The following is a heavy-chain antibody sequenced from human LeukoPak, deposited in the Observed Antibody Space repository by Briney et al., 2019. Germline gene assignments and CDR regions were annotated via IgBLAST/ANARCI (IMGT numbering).Heavy chain of an antibody. CDR2: IIPIFGTA. J-gene: IGHJ3*02. Sequence: SVKVSCKASGGTFSSYAISWVRQAPGQGFEWMGGIIPIFGTANYAQKFQGRVAITADESTSTAYMELSSLRSEDTAVYYCARGNTYYDFWSGYYTGNDAFDIWGQGTMVTVSS. D-gene: IGHD3-3*01. CDR1: GGTFSSYA. CDR3: ARGNTYYDFWSGYYTGNDAFDI. V-gene: IGHV1-69*13.